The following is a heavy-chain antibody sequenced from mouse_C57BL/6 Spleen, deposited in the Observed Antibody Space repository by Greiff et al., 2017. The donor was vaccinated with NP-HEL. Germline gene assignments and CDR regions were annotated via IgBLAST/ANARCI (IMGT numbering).Heavy chain of an antibody. Sequence: QVQLQQPGAELVKPGASVKLSCKASGYTFTSYWMQWVKQRPGQGLEWIGEIDPSDSYTNYNQKFKGKATLTVDTSSSTAYMQLSSLTSEDSAVYYCARVLYAMDYWGQGTSVTVSS. CDR1: GYTFTSYW. CDR3: ARVLYAMDY. J-gene: IGHJ4*01. CDR2: IDPSDSYT. V-gene: IGHV1-50*01.